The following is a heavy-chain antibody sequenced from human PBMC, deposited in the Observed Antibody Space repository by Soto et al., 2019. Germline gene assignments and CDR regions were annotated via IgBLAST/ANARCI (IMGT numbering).Heavy chain of an antibody. CDR3: ASTEYSSSWYDHYYYMDV. D-gene: IGHD6-13*01. CDR1: GGSISSYY. Sequence: SETLSLTCTVSGGSISSYYWSWIRQPPGKGLEWIGYIYYSGSTNYNPSLKSRVTISVDTSKNQFSLKLSSVTAADTAVYYCASTEYSSSWYDHYYYMDVWGKGTTVTVSS. J-gene: IGHJ6*03. CDR2: IYYSGST. V-gene: IGHV4-59*01.